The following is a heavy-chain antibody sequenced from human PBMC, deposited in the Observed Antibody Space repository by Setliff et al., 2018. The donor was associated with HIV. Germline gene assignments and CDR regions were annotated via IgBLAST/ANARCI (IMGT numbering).Heavy chain of an antibody. Sequence: GSLRLSCAASGFSLSYHGMHWVRQAPGKGLEWVAIIWYDGSNEYYADSVKGRFTISRDDAKNSVYLQMNSLRAEDTAVYYCARASRGGYYDSSAYAYWGQGTLVTVSS. CDR1: GFSLSYHG. D-gene: IGHD3-22*01. CDR3: ARASRGGYYDSSAYAY. CDR2: IWYDGSNE. J-gene: IGHJ4*02. V-gene: IGHV3-33*01.